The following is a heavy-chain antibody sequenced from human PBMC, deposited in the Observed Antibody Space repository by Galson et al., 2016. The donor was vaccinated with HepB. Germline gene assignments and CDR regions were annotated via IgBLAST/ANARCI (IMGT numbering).Heavy chain of an antibody. CDR1: GYTFTTYG. Sequence: SVKVSCKASGYTFTTYGISWVRQAPGQGLEWMGWISAYNGNTNYAQKLQGRVTMTTDTSTSTAYMGLRSLRSDDTAVYYWARDPRKIPYQLLEIYYYYAMYVWGQGTPVTVSS. CDR2: ISAYNGNT. V-gene: IGHV1-18*01. D-gene: IGHD2-2*01. CDR3: ARDPRKIPYQLLEIYYYYAMYV. J-gene: IGHJ6*02.